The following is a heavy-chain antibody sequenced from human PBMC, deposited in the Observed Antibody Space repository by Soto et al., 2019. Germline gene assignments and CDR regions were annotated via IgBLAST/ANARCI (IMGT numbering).Heavy chain of an antibody. D-gene: IGHD2-15*01. Sequence: ASVKVSCKASGYTFTGYYMHWVRQAPGQGLEWMGWINPNSGGTNYAQKLQGRVTMTRDPSIGTAYMELSRLRSDDTAVYYCARDIDMDIVVEVAATAPGYWGQGTLVTVS. CDR3: ARDIDMDIVVEVAATAPGY. CDR2: INPNSGGT. J-gene: IGHJ4*02. V-gene: IGHV1-2*02. CDR1: GYTFTGYY.